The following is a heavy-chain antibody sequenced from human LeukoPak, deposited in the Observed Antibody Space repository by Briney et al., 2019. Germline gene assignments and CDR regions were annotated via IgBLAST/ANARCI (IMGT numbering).Heavy chain of an antibody. Sequence: SETLSLTCTVSGASIGDYYWNWIRQPAGKGLEWIGRIYISGSTNYNPSLRSRVTMSIDTSKNQFSLKLTSMMAADSAVYYCVRDPTGLLRPTNWFDPWGQGTLVTVSS. CDR2: IYISGST. D-gene: IGHD3-22*01. J-gene: IGHJ5*02. CDR1: GASIGDYY. CDR3: VRDPTGLLRPTNWFDP. V-gene: IGHV4-4*07.